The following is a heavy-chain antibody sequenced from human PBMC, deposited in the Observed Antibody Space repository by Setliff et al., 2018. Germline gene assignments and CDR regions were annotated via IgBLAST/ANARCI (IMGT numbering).Heavy chain of an antibody. Sequence: SETLSLTCTVSGGSISSSYWSWIRQPPGKGLEWIGYFYHSGSMNCNPSLESRVTISVDTSKNQFSLKVTSVTAADTAVYYCASRSGVVEDPPRQVILDDGFDIWGQGTMVTVSS. CDR3: ASRSGVVEDPPRQVILDDGFDI. CDR2: FYHSGSM. J-gene: IGHJ3*02. V-gene: IGHV4-4*08. CDR1: GGSISSSY. D-gene: IGHD2-15*01.